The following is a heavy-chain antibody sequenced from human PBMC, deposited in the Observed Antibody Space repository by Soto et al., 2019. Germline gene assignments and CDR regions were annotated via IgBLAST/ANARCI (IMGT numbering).Heavy chain of an antibody. CDR1: EYSFSSHW. CDR2: IYPGDSDT. Sequence: PGESLKISCQGSEYSFSSHWIAWVRQMPGKGLEWMGTIYPGDSDTRYSPSFEGRVSMTADESISTAYLQWGSLQASDTAIYYCARGDTYNSYWNFDLWGRGTLVTVSS. V-gene: IGHV5-51*01. CDR3: ARGDTYNSYWNFDL. J-gene: IGHJ2*01. D-gene: IGHD1-1*01.